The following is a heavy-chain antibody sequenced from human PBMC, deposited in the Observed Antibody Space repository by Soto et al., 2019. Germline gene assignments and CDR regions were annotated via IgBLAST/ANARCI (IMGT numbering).Heavy chain of an antibody. J-gene: IGHJ6*02. D-gene: IGHD6-13*01. CDR1: GCSFTSYW. CDR2: IYPGDSDT. V-gene: IGHV5-51*01. Sequence: XESLKISCKGSGCSFTSYWIGWVRQMPGKGLEWMGIIYPGDSDTRYSPSFQGQVTISADKSISTAYLQWSSLKASDTAMYYCARHGAFAAAGTNYYYGMDVWGQGTTVTVSS. CDR3: ARHGAFAAAGTNYYYGMDV.